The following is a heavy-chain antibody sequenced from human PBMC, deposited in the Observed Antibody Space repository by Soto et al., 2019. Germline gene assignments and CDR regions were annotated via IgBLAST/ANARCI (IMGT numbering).Heavy chain of an antibody. CDR2: IYYSGST. V-gene: IGHV4-59*01. CDR3: ARGDTVVTG. D-gene: IGHD2-15*01. J-gene: IGHJ4*02. CDR1: VGSISSYY. Sequence: SETLSLTCTFSVGSISSYYWSWIRQPPGKGLEWIGYIYYSGSTNYNPSLKSRVTISVDTSKNQSSLKLSSVTAADTAVYYCARGDTVVTGWGQGTLVSVS.